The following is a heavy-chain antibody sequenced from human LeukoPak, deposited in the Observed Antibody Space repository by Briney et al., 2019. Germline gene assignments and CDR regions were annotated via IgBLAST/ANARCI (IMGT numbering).Heavy chain of an antibody. CDR1: GFTFSSYA. CDR3: AKSQFFPYGFGY. J-gene: IGHJ4*02. Sequence: GGSLRLSCAASGFTFSSYAMSWVRQAPGKGLEWVSAISGSGGSTYYADSVKGRFTISRDNPKNTLYLQMNSLRAEDTAVYYCAKSQFFPYGFGYWGQGTLVTVSS. CDR2: ISGSGGST. V-gene: IGHV3-23*01. D-gene: IGHD3-10*01.